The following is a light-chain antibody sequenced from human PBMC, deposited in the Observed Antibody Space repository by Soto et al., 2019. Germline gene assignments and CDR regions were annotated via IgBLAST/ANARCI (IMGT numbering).Light chain of an antibody. CDR2: GAS. Sequence: EIVMTQSPATLSVSPGERATLSCRASQSVSSNLAWYQQTPGQAPRLLIYGASSRATGIPDRFSGSGSGTDFTLTISRLEPEDFAVYYCQQYGSSPTWTFGQGTKVDIK. CDR3: QQYGSSPTWT. V-gene: IGKV3-20*01. J-gene: IGKJ1*01. CDR1: QSVSSN.